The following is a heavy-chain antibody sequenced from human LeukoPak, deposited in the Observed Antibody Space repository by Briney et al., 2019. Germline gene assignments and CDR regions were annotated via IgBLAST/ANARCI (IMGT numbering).Heavy chain of an antibody. J-gene: IGHJ4*02. Sequence: AVKVSCKASGGTFSSYAISWVRQAPGQGLEWMGGIIPIFGTANYAQKFQGRVTITTDESTSTAYMELSSLRSEDSAVYYCARVGSSGSNYWGQGTLVTVSS. D-gene: IGHD3-22*01. CDR1: GGTFSSYA. CDR2: IIPIFGTA. CDR3: ARVGSSGSNY. V-gene: IGHV1-69*05.